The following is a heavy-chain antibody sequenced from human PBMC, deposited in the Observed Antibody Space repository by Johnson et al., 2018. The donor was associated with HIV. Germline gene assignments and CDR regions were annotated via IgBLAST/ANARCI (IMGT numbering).Heavy chain of an antibody. J-gene: IGHJ3*01. D-gene: IGHD6-19*01. CDR3: ARDLRNSGWSNGFDV. V-gene: IGHV3-66*01. CDR2: IYSGDAT. Sequence: EMQLVESGGGSVQPGRSLRLSCAASGFTFDDYAMHWVRQAPGKGLEWVSVIYSGDATYYAGSVKGRFTISRDNSKNTLYLQINSLRAEDTALYYCARDLRNSGWSNGFDVWGQGTMVTVSS. CDR1: GFTFDDYA.